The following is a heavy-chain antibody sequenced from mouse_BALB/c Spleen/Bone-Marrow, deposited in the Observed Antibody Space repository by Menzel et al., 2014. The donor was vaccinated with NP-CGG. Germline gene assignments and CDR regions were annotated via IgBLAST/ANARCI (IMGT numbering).Heavy chain of an antibody. V-gene: IGHV5-9*02. CDR2: ITSGGGNT. D-gene: IGHD4-1*01. CDR3: ARVWDWFAY. J-gene: IGHJ3*01. Sequence: EVQLVESGGGLVKPGGSLKLSCTASGFAFSSCDISWVRQTPEKRLEWVATITSGGGNTYYPDSVKGRFTISRDNARNTLYLQMSSLRSEDTALYYCARVWDWFAYWGQGTLVTVSA. CDR1: GFAFSSCD.